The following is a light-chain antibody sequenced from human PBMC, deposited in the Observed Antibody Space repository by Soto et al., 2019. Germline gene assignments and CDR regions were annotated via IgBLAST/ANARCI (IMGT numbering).Light chain of an antibody. J-gene: IGKJ5*01. CDR1: QSVSSSY. V-gene: IGKV3-15*01. CDR2: GAS. Sequence: EIVLTQSPGTLSLSPGERGTRSCRASQSVSSSYLAWYQQKPGQAPRLLIYGASTRATGIPARFSGSGSGTEFTLTISSLQSEDFAVYYCQQYNNWPPITFGQGTLLEIK. CDR3: QQYNNWPPIT.